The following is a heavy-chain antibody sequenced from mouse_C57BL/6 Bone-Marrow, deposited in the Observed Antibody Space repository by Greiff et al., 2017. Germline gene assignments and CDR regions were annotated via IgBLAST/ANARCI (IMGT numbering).Heavy chain of an antibody. D-gene: IGHD1-1*01. CDR2: IYPGSGNT. CDR3: ARCTTVVAPYYAMDY. J-gene: IGHJ4*01. V-gene: IGHV1-76*01. CDR1: GYTFTDYY. Sequence: VQLQQSGAELVRPGASVKLSCKASGYTFTDYYINWVKQRPGQGLEWIARIYPGSGNTYYNEKFKGKATLTAEKSSSTAYMQLSSLTSEDSAVYFGARCTTVVAPYYAMDYWGQGTSVTVSS.